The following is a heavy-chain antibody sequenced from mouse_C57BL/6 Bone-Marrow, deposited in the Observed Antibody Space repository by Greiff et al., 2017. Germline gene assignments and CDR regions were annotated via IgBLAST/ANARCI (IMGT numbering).Heavy chain of an antibody. V-gene: IGHV14-4*01. CDR2: IDPENGDT. J-gene: IGHJ2*01. Sequence: VQLQQPGAELVKPGASVKLSCKASGYTFTSYWMHWVKQRPGRGLEWIGRIDPENGDTEYASKFQGKATITADTSSNTAYLQLSSLTSEDTAVYYCTTSYWGQGTTLTVSS. CDR1: GYTFTSYW. CDR3: TTSY.